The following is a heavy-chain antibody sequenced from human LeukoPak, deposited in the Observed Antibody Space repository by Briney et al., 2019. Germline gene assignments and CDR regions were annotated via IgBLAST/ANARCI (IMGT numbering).Heavy chain of an antibody. CDR3: ASGGVYSSGWYAY. J-gene: IGHJ4*02. V-gene: IGHV3-11*01. CDR2: ISGSGGST. D-gene: IGHD6-13*01. Sequence: GGSLRLSCAASGFAFSNAWMSWVRQAPGEGLEWVSTISGSGGSTYYADSVKGRFTISRDNAKRSLYLQMDSLRAEDTAVYYCASGGVYSSGWYAYWGQGTLVTVSS. CDR1: GFAFSNAW.